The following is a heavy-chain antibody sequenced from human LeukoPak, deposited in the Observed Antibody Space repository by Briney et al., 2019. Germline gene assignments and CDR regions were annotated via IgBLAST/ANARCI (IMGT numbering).Heavy chain of an antibody. CDR1: GFTFNNYN. D-gene: IGHD3-3*01. CDR3: ARGGGYDFWSGYWENFDY. J-gene: IGHJ4*02. CDR2: ITSSSTYI. Sequence: GGSLRLSCAASGFTFNNYNMNWVRQAPGKALEWVSSITSSSTYIFYADSVKGRFTISRDNAKNSLYLQMNSLRAEDTAVYYCARGGGYDFWSGYWENFDYWGQGTPVTVSS. V-gene: IGHV3-21*01.